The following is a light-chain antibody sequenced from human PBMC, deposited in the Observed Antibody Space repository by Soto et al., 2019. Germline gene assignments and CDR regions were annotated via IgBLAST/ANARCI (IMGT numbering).Light chain of an antibody. CDR2: DAS. J-gene: IGKJ4*01. Sequence: DIPMTQSPSSLAASVGDRVTITCRASQSISSYLNWCQQKPGKAPNLLIYDASNLEAGVPSRFSGSESGTDFTFTISSLQPEDIATYYCQQYHNLPLLTFGGGTKVDIK. CDR3: QQYHNLPLLT. CDR1: QSISSY. V-gene: IGKV1-33*01.